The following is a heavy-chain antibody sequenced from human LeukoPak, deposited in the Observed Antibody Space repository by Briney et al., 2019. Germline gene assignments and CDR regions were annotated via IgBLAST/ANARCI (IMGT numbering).Heavy chain of an antibody. J-gene: IGHJ4*02. CDR1: GFTFSNYN. V-gene: IGHV3-21*01. CDR3: AICGGGACHRGYSDH. CDR2: ISTGGSYT. Sequence: GGSLRLSCAASGFTFSNYNMNWVRQAPGQGLEWVSSISTGGSYTHYADSLKGRFTISRDNAKNSLYLQMNSLRAEDTAVYYCAICGGGACHRGYSDHWGQGTLVTVSS. D-gene: IGHD2-21*01.